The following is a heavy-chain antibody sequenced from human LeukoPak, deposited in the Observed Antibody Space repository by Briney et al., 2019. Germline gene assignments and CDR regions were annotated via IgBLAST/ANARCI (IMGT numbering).Heavy chain of an antibody. Sequence: GGSLRLSCAASGFTFSSYAMSWVRQAPGKGLEWVSAISGSGGSTYYADSVKGRFTISRDNSKNTLYLQMNSLRAEDTAVYYCVFSSRAGAIVLNYYSMDVWGQGTTVTVSS. D-gene: IGHD2-2*01. CDR3: VFSSRAGAIVLNYYSMDV. CDR2: ISGSGGST. J-gene: IGHJ6*02. V-gene: IGHV3-23*01. CDR1: GFTFSSYA.